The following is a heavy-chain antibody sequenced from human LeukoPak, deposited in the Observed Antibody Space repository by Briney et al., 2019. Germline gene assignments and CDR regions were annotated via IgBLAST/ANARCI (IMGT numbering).Heavy chain of an antibody. CDR1: GIIFNNHN. Sequence: PGGSLRLSCAASGIIFNNHNIKWVRQAPGKGLEWVAFIRYDGSNKYYADSVKGRFTISRDNSKNTLYLQMNRLRAEDTAVYYCAKGYGWEASYYYYYMDVWGKGTTVTISS. CDR2: IRYDGSNK. J-gene: IGHJ6*03. V-gene: IGHV3-30*02. CDR3: AKGYGWEASYYYYYMDV. D-gene: IGHD1-26*01.